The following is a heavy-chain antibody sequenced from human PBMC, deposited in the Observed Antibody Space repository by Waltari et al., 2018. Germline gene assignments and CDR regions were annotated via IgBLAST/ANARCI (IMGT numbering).Heavy chain of an antibody. Sequence: QVQLVQSGAEVKKPRSSVKVSCKASGGTFSSYAISWVRQAPGHGLEWMGGILPSFGTANYAQKFQGRVTITANESTSTAYMELSSLRSEDTAVYYCARERIAAAGTGLYYYYYGMDVWGQGTTVTVSS. CDR2: ILPSFGTA. V-gene: IGHV1-69*13. D-gene: IGHD6-13*01. CDR1: GGTFSSYA. J-gene: IGHJ6*02. CDR3: ARERIAAAGTGLYYYYYGMDV.